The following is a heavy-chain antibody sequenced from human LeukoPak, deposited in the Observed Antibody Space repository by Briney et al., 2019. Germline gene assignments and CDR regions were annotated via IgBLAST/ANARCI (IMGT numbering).Heavy chain of an antibody. V-gene: IGHV1-8*01. J-gene: IGHJ6*03. D-gene: IGHD6-6*01. Sequence: ASVKVSCKASGYTLTSYDINWVRQATGQGLEWMGWMNPNSGNTGYAQKFQGRVTMTRNTSISTAYMELSSLRSEDTAVYYCARGDSSSDVNYYYYMDVWGKGTTVTVSS. CDR2: MNPNSGNT. CDR3: ARGDSSSDVNYYYYMDV. CDR1: GYTLTSYD.